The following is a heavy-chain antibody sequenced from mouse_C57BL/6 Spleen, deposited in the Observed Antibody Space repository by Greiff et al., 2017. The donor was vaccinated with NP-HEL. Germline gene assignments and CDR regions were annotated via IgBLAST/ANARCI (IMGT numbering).Heavy chain of an antibody. CDR1: GYTFTDYY. Sequence: VQLQQSGPVLVKPGASVKMSCKASGYTFTDYYMNWVKQSHGKSLEWIGVINPYNGGTSYNQKFKGKATLTVDKSSSTAYMELNSLTSEDSAVYYCDLYGNYFDYWGQGTTLTVSS. CDR2: INPYNGGT. J-gene: IGHJ2*01. D-gene: IGHD1-1*01. CDR3: DLYGNYFDY. V-gene: IGHV1-19*01.